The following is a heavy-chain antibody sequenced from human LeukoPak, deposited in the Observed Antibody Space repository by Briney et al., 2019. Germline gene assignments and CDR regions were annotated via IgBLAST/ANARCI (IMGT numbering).Heavy chain of an antibody. D-gene: IGHD2-2*01. CDR1: GYTFTSYD. Sequence: VSVKVSCKASGYTFTSYDINWVRQATGQGLEWMGWMNPNSGNTGYAQKFQGRVTMTRNTSISTAYMELSSLRSEDTAVYYCARGSEYQLLSYYYYYMDVWGKGTTATVSS. CDR2: MNPNSGNT. CDR3: ARGSEYQLLSYYYYYMDV. V-gene: IGHV1-8*01. J-gene: IGHJ6*03.